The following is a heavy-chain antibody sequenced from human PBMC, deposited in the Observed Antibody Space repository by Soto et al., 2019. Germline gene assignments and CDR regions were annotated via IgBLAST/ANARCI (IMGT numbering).Heavy chain of an antibody. J-gene: IGHJ4*02. CDR3: AHRLASRYYYHCRGSSFGY. CDR2: IYWDNDK. D-gene: IGHD3-22*01. V-gene: IGHV2-5*02. Sequence: QITLKASGPTLVKPTQTLTLTCTFSGFSLSTYGVSVGWIRQPPGKALEWLAPIYWDNDKYYSLTLTSRLTLTKDTSEYQVVLTMTNMDAVDTPKYYCAHRLASRYYYHCRGSSFGYWGQGTQINVSS. CDR1: GFSLSTYGVS.